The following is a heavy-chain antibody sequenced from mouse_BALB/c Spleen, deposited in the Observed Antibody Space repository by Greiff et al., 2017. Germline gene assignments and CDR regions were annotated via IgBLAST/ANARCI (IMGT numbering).Heavy chain of an antibody. D-gene: IGHD1-1*01. V-gene: IGHV5-6-4*01. CDR1: GFTFSSYT. Sequence: EVKLEESGGGLVKPGGSLKLSCAASGFTFSSYTMSWVRQTPEKRLEWVATISSGGSYTYYPDSVKGRFTISRDNAKNTLYLQMSSLKSEDTAMYYCTRDPITTVVASSGYYFDYWGQGTTLTVSS. CDR2: ISSGGSYT. CDR3: TRDPITTVVASSGYYFDY. J-gene: IGHJ2*01.